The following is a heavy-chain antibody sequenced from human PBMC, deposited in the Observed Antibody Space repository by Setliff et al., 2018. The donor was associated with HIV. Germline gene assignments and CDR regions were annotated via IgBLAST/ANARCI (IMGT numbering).Heavy chain of an antibody. CDR2: IKQDGSEK. CDR3: ARWWSLDY. V-gene: IGHV3-7*01. CDR1: GFTFSRYW. J-gene: IGHJ4*02. Sequence: GGSLRLSCTASGFTFSRYWMSWVRQAPGKGLEWVANIKQDGSEKYYVDSVKGRFTISRDNAKNSLSLQMNSLRAEDTAVYYCARWWSLDYWGQGTLVTVSS. D-gene: IGHD2-15*01.